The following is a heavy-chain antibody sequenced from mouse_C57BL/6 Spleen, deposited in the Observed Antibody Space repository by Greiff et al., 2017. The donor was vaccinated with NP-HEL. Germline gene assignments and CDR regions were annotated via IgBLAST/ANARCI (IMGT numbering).Heavy chain of an antibody. V-gene: IGHV1-53*01. D-gene: IGHD1-1*01. CDR1: GYTFTSYW. Sequence: QVQLQQSGTELVKPGASVKLSCKASGYTFTSYWMHWVKQRPGQGLEWIGNINPSNGGTNYNEKFKSKATLTVDKSSSTAYMQLSSLTSEDSAVYYCARGPVIYYYGSSLYWYFDVWGTGTTVTVSS. CDR3: ARGPVIYYYGSSLYWYFDV. CDR2: INPSNGGT. J-gene: IGHJ1*03.